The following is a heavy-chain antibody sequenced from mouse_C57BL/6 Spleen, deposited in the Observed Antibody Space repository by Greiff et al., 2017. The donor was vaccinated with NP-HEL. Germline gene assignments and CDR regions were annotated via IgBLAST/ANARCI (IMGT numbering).Heavy chain of an antibody. V-gene: IGHV1-53*01. J-gene: IGHJ1*03. CDR2: INPSNGGT. Sequence: QVQLQQPGTELVKPGASVKLSCTASGYTFTSYWMHWVKQRPGQGLEWIGNINPSNGGTNYNEKFKSKATLTVDKSSSTAYMQLSSLTSEDSAVYYCARWGYYSNYWYFDVWGTGTTVTVSS. CDR1: GYTFTSYW. D-gene: IGHD2-5*01. CDR3: ARWGYYSNYWYFDV.